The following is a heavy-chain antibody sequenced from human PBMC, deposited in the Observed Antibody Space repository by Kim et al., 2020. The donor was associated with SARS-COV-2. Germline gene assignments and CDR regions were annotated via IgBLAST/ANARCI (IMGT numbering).Heavy chain of an antibody. Sequence: SETLSLTCTVSGGSISSGGYYWSWIRQHPGKGLEWIGYIYYSGSTYYNPSLKSRVTISVDTSKNQFSLKLSSVTAADTAVYYCARDRGYCSGGSCYSISSWFDPWGQGTLVTVSS. CDR2: IYYSGST. V-gene: IGHV4-31*03. D-gene: IGHD2-15*01. CDR3: ARDRGYCSGGSCYSISSWFDP. J-gene: IGHJ5*02. CDR1: GGSISSGGYY.